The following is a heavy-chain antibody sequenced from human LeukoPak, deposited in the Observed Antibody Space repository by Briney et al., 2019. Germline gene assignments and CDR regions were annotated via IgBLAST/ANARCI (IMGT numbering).Heavy chain of an antibody. CDR1: GYSFTSYW. CDR2: IYPGDSDT. CDR3: ARHGEWHRQRGRAFDI. Sequence: GESLKISCKGSGYSFTSYWIGWVRQMPGKGLEWMGIIYPGDSDTGYSPSFQGQVTISADKSISTAYLQWSSLKASDTAMYYCARHGEWHRQRGRAFDIWGQGTMVTVSS. D-gene: IGHD3-10*01. J-gene: IGHJ3*02. V-gene: IGHV5-51*01.